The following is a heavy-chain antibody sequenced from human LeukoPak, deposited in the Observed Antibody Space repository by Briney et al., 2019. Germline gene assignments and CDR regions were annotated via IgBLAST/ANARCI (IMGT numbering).Heavy chain of an antibody. D-gene: IGHD1/OR15-1a*01. CDR1: GDSISRNY. J-gene: IGHJ5*02. Sequence: SETLSLTCTVSGDSISRNYWSWIRQPPGKGLEWIGDIHYSGITKYDPSLKSRVTMSVDTSKNQFSLKLSSVTAADTAVYYCARVKEHGWFDPWGQGTLVTVSS. CDR2: IHYSGIT. V-gene: IGHV4-59*12. CDR3: ARVKEHGWFDP.